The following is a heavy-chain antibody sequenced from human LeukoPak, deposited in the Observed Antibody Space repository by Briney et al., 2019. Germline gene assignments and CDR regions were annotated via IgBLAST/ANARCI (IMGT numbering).Heavy chain of an antibody. CDR3: AKDPPSGYCSSTSCYDH. J-gene: IGHJ4*02. V-gene: IGHV3-23*01. CDR2: ISGSGGST. CDR1: GFTFSSYA. Sequence: GGSLRLSCAASGFTFSSYAMSWVRQAPGKGLEWVSAISGSGGSTYYADSVKGRFTISRDNSKNTLYLQMNSLRAEDTAVYYCAKDPPSGYCSSTSCYDHWGQGTLVTVSS. D-gene: IGHD2-2*01.